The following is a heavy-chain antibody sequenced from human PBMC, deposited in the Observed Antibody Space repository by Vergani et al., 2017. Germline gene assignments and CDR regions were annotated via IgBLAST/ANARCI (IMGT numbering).Heavy chain of an antibody. Sequence: QVQLQESGPGLVKPSETLSLTCAVSGYSISSGSYWAWIRPPPGKGLEWIGSIFHSGTTHYNPSIESLVTISVDKSRNQFSLRLSSVTAADTAVYYCARHNLWGDSQTGIDFWGLGTLVIVSS. CDR3: ARHNLWGDSQTGIDF. CDR1: GYSISSGSY. V-gene: IGHV4-38-2*01. CDR2: IFHSGTT. J-gene: IGHJ4*02. D-gene: IGHD2-21*02.